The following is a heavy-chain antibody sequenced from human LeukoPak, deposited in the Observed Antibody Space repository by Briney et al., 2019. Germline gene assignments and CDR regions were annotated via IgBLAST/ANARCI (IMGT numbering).Heavy chain of an antibody. CDR2: ISYDGSNK. D-gene: IGHD3-9*01. J-gene: IGHJ4*02. CDR1: GFTFSSYA. Sequence: PGRSLRLSCAASGFTFSSYAMHWVRQAPGKGLEWVAVISYDGSNKYYADSVKGRFTVSRDNSKNTLYLQMNSLRAEDTAVYYCAAAYDILTGLFDYWGQGTLVTVSS. CDR3: AAAYDILTGLFDY. V-gene: IGHV3-30-3*01.